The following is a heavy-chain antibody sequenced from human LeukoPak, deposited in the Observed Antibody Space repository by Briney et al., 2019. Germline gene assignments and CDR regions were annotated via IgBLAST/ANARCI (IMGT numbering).Heavy chain of an antibody. CDR1: GFIFSSYD. J-gene: IGHJ4*02. D-gene: IGHD3-10*01. V-gene: IGHV3-48*03. CDR3: ARDPLSGSGTYWYFDY. Sequence: GGSLRLSCAASGFIFSSYDMNWVRQAPGKGLERVSFISSSGSTIYYADSVKGRFTISRDNAKKSLFLQMNSLRAEDTAVYYCARDPLSGSGTYWYFDYWGQGTLVTVSS. CDR2: ISSSGSTI.